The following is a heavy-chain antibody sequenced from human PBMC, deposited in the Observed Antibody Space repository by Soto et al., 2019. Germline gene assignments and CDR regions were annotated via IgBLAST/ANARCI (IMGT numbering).Heavy chain of an antibody. V-gene: IGHV4-4*02. D-gene: IGHD3-10*01. CDR3: ARWDYGSGSPYYYYGMDV. J-gene: IGHJ6*02. Sequence: SETLSRTFAVTGGSISSSNWWHRVRHPTGKGLEWSGEIYHSGSTNYNPSLKSRVTISVDKSKNQFSLKLSSVTAADTVVYYCARWDYGSGSPYYYYGMDVWGQGTTLTVS. CDR1: GGSISSSNW. CDR2: IYHSGST.